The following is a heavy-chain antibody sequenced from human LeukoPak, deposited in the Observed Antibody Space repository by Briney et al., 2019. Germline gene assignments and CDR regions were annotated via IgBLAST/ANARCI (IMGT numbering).Heavy chain of an antibody. J-gene: IGHJ5*02. CDR1: GGSFSGYY. CDR2: INHSGST. V-gene: IGHV4-34*01. D-gene: IGHD3-10*01. CDR3: ARGPRSYSGSYYRRWFDP. Sequence: SETLSLTCAVYGGSFSGYYWSWIRQPPGKGLEWIGEINHSGSTNYNPSLKSRVTISVDTSKNQFSLKLSSVTAADTAVYYCARGPRSYSGSYYRRWFDPWGQGTLVTVSS.